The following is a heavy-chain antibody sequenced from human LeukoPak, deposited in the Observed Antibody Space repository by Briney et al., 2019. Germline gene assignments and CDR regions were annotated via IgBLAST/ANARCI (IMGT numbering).Heavy chain of an antibody. D-gene: IGHD4-17*01. J-gene: IGHJ4*02. Sequence: GESLQISCQGSGYSFTSYWIGWVRQVPGKGLEWMGIIYPGDSDTGYSPSFQGQVTISAHKSISTAYLQWSSLKASDTAMYYCARQHDYGDYDYWGQGTLVTVSS. CDR1: GYSFTSYW. CDR2: IYPGDSDT. V-gene: IGHV5-51*01. CDR3: ARQHDYGDYDY.